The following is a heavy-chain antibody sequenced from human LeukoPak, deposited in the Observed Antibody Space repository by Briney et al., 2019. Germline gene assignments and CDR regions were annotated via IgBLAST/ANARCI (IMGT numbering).Heavy chain of an antibody. CDR1: GYTFTKYY. Sequence: GASVKVSCKTSGYTFTKYYMHWVRQAPGQGLEWMGWINPNSGGTNYAQKFQGRVTMTRDTSISTAYMELSRLRSDDTAVYYCASNYGSGSYYPLDYWGQGTLVTVSS. D-gene: IGHD3-10*01. V-gene: IGHV1-2*02. J-gene: IGHJ4*02. CDR3: ASNYGSGSYYPLDY. CDR2: INPNSGGT.